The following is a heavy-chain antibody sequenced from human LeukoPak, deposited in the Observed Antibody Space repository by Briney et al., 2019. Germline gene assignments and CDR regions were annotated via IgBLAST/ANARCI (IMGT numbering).Heavy chain of an antibody. V-gene: IGHV3-43*01. CDR2: LSWDGSST. Sequence: GGSLRLSCAAPGFTFDDYTMHWVRQPPGKGLEWVSLLSWDGSSTYYADSMKGRFTISRDNSKNSLYLQMNSLRSEDTAFYYCAAGALYYYENSGYHYWGQGTLVTVSS. D-gene: IGHD3-22*01. CDR3: AAGALYYYENSGYHY. J-gene: IGHJ4*02. CDR1: GFTFDDYT.